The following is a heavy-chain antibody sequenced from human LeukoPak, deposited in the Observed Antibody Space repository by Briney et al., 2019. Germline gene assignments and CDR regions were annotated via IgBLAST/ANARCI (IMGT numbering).Heavy chain of an antibody. D-gene: IGHD1-1*01. CDR3: ARGGYNWNDSPIDY. J-gene: IGHJ4*02. CDR2: MNPNSGNT. Sequence: ASVKVSCKASGYTCTSYDINWVRQATGQGLEWMGWMNPNSGNTGYAQKFQGRVTMTRNTSISTAYMELSSLRSEDTAVYYCARGGYNWNDSPIDYWGQGTLVTVSS. CDR1: GYTCTSYD. V-gene: IGHV1-8*01.